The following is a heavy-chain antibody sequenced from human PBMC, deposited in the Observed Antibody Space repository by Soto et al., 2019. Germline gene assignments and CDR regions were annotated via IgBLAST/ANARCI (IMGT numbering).Heavy chain of an antibody. CDR2: VSGSGGGT. CDR1: GFTFNTYG. V-gene: IGHV3-23*01. CDR3: ARIGPYCGGDCYPDFDF. J-gene: IGHJ4*02. Sequence: EVQLLESGGGLVQPGGSLTLSCAASGFTFNTYGMTWVRQAPGKGLEWVSTVSGSGGGTYYADSVKGRFTISRVNSKNTMYLQMSNLRAEDTAVYFCARIGPYCGGDCYPDFDFWGLGTPFTVSS. D-gene: IGHD2-21*02.